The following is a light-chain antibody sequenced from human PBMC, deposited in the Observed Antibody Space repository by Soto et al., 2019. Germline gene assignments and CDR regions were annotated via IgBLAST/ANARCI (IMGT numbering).Light chain of an antibody. V-gene: IGKV3-11*01. CDR1: QSISSY. CDR2: DAS. J-gene: IGKJ5*01. Sequence: EIVLTQSPATLSLSPGARATLSCRASQSISSYLAWYQQKPGQAPSLLIYDASNRATGIPARFSGSGSGTDFTLTISSLEPEDFSVYYCQQRYSWPITFGQGTRLEIK. CDR3: QQRYSWPIT.